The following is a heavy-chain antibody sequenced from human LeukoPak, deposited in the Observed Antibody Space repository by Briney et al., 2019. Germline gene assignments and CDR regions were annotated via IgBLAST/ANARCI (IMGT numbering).Heavy chain of an antibody. V-gene: IGHV6-1*01. J-gene: IGHJ3*02. D-gene: IGHD3-10*01. Sequence: SQTLSLTCAISGDTVSSNSAAWNWIRLSPSRGLEWLGRTYYRSKWYNEYALSVKSRITISPDTSKNQFSLQLNSVTPEDTAVYYRGRGAGGSHAFDIWGQGTIVTVSS. CDR2: TYYRSKWYN. CDR1: GDTVSSNSAA. CDR3: GRGAGGSHAFDI.